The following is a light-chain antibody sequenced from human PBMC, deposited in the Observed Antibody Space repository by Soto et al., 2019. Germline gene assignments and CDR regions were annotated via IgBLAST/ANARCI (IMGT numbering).Light chain of an antibody. CDR2: GAS. J-gene: IGKJ5*01. V-gene: IGKV3-15*01. Sequence: EIVLTHSPATLSLSPGERATLSCRASQYIGSNLAWYQQKPGQAPRLLIYGASTRATGLPARFSGSGSGTEFTLTISSLQSEDFAVYYCEQYNNWPITFGQGTRLEIK. CDR1: QYIGSN. CDR3: EQYNNWPIT.